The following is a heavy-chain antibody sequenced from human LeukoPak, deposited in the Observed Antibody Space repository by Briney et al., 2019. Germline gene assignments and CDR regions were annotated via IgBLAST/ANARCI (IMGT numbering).Heavy chain of an antibody. J-gene: IGHJ4*02. D-gene: IGHD5-18*01. CDR3: AGDVDTAMAYDY. CDR2: INHSGST. V-gene: IGHV4-34*01. Sequence: GSLRLSCAASGFTFSDYYWSWIRQPPGKGLEWIGEINHSGSTNYNPSLKSRVTISVDTSKNQFSLKLSSVTAADTAVYYCAGDVDTAMAYDYWDQGTLVTVSS. CDR1: GFTFSDYY.